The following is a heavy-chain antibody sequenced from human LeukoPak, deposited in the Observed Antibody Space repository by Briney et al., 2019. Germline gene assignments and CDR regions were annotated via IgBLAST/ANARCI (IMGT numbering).Heavy chain of an antibody. V-gene: IGHV3-30*14. J-gene: IGHJ5*02. CDR3: VRDYGPGGFGP. D-gene: IGHD3-10*01. Sequence: PGGSLRLSCTAPGITFSNYAMHWVRQAPGEGLEWVTVISNDGSVKYYADSVKGRFTISRGNAKNSLYLQMNSLRVGDTAVYYCVRDYGPGGFGPWGQGALVTVSS. CDR1: GITFSNYA. CDR2: ISNDGSVK.